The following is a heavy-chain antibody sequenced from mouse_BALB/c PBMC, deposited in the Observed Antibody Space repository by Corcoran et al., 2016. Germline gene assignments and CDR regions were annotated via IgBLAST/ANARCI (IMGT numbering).Heavy chain of an antibody. J-gene: IGHJ4*01. V-gene: IGHV1S136*01. CDR3: ARVGDYYGNYRYYAMDY. CDR1: GYTFTSYV. CDR2: INPYNDGT. D-gene: IGHD2-1*01. Sequence: EVQLQQSGPELVKPGASVKMSCKASGYTFTSYVMHWVKQKPGQGLEWIGYINPYNDGTKYNEKFKGKATLTSDKSSSTAYMELSSLTSEDSAVYYCARVGDYYGNYRYYAMDYWGQGTSVTVSS.